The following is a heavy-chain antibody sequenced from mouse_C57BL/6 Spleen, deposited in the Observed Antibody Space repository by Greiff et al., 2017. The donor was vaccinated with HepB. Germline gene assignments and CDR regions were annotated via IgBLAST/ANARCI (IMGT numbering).Heavy chain of an antibody. V-gene: IGHV5-15*01. J-gene: IGHJ1*03. D-gene: IGHD1-1*01. CDR2: ISNLAYSI. CDR1: GFTFSDYG. Sequence: EVQGVESGGGLVQPGGSLKLSCAASGFTFSDYGMAWVRQAPKKGPEWVAFISNLAYSIYYADTVTGRFTISRENAKNTLYLEMSSLRSEDTAMYYCARELTWYFDVWGTGTTVTVSS. CDR3: ARELTWYFDV.